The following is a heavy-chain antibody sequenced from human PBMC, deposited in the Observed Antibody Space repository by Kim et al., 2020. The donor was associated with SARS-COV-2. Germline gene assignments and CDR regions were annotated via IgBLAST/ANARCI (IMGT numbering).Heavy chain of an antibody. Sequence: PKYKGRVTITADESTSTAYMELSSLRSEDTAVSYCARDSIAARPDGHFDYWGQGTLVTVSS. V-gene: IGHV1-69*01. D-gene: IGHD6-6*01. CDR3: ARDSIAARPDGHFDY. J-gene: IGHJ4*02.